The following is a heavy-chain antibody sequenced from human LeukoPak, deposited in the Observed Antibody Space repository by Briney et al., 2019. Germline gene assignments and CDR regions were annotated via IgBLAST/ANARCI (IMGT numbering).Heavy chain of an antibody. CDR2: LFHSGST. CDR1: GYSISSGYY. Sequence: PSETLSLTCSVSGYSISSGYYWGWIRQSPGEGLEWIGSLFHSGSTYYDPSLKSRVTISVDTSKNQFSLKLSSLTAADTAVYYCARSSHCSTSTCYDGGYYFDFWGQGTLVIVSS. V-gene: IGHV4-38-2*02. D-gene: IGHD2-2*01. J-gene: IGHJ4*02. CDR3: ARSSHCSTSTCYDGGYYFDF.